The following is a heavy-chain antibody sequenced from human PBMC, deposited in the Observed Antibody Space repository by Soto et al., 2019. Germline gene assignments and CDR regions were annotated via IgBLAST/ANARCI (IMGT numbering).Heavy chain of an antibody. J-gene: IGHJ5*02. CDR1: GGSISSGGYY. D-gene: IGHD2-15*01. CDR3: ARVRYCSGGSCYPRFDP. V-gene: IGHV4-31*03. Sequence: QVQLQESGPGLMKPSQTLSLTCTVSGGSISSGGYYWSWIRQHPGKGLEWIGYIYYSGSTYYNPSLQSRVTISVDTSKNQFSLKLSSVTAADTAVYYCARVRYCSGGSCYPRFDPWGQGTLVTVSS. CDR2: IYYSGST.